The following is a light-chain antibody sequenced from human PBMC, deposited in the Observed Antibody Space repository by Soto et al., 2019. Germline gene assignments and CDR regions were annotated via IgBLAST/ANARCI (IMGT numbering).Light chain of an antibody. Sequence: EIVVTQSPGTLSLSPGERATLSGETSQSRGSNFLAWYQHKPGQAPRLLIYASSNRATGIPDRFSGSASGTDFTLTINRLEPEDFAVYYCQLYGISPHFGQGTRLEIK. CDR2: ASS. J-gene: IGKJ5*01. CDR3: QLYGISPH. V-gene: IGKV3-20*01. CDR1: QSRGSNF.